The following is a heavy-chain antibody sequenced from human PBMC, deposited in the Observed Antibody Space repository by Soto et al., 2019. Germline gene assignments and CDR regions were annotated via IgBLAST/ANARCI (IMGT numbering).Heavy chain of an antibody. CDR2: IIPIFGTA. Sequence: SVKVSCKASGGTFSSYAISWVRQAPGQGLEWMGGIIPIFGTANYAQKFQGRVTITADKSTSTAYMELSSLRSEDTAVYYCARGMVRGGTYYYYYGMDVWGQGTTVTVSS. CDR1: GGTFSSYA. V-gene: IGHV1-69*06. D-gene: IGHD3-10*01. CDR3: ARGMVRGGTYYYYYGMDV. J-gene: IGHJ6*02.